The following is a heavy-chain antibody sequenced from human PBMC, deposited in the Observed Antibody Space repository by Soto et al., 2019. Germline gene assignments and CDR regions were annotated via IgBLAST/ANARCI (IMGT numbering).Heavy chain of an antibody. D-gene: IGHD2-8*02. CDR3: ARSILN. CDR1: GGSISSGGYY. CDR2: IYYSGST. Sequence: QVQLQGSGPGLVKPSQTLSLTCTVSGGSISSGGYYWNWIRQHPGKGLEWIGYIYYSGSTYYNPSHQSRVTRSVDMSKNHYTVKLRSVPAADTAVYYCARSILNWGQGTLVTVSS. V-gene: IGHV4-31*03. J-gene: IGHJ4*02.